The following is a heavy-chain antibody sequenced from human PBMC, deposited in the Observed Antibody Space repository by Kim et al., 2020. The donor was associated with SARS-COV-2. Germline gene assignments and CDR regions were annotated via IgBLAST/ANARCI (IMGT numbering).Heavy chain of an antibody. CDR1: GYSFTSYW. CDR2: IYPGDSDT. Sequence: GESLKISCKGSGYSFTSYWIGWVRQMPGKGLEWMGIIYPGDSDTRYSPSFQGQVTISADKSISTAYLQWSSLKASDTAMYYCARLDTAMGAEYYGMDVWGQGTTVTVSS. CDR3: ARLDTAMGAEYYGMDV. J-gene: IGHJ6*02. D-gene: IGHD5-18*01. V-gene: IGHV5-51*01.